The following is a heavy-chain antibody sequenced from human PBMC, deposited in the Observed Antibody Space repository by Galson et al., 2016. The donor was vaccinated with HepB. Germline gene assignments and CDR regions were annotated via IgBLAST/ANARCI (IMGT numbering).Heavy chain of an antibody. D-gene: IGHD3-22*01. V-gene: IGHV3-30*03. J-gene: IGHJ3*02. CDR2: ISYDGSNK. Sequence: SLRLSCAASGFTFSGYAMHWVRLAPGKGLEWVAVISYDGSNKYYADSVKGRFTISRDNSTNTLYLQMNSLRAEDTAVYYCASLRSGSYAFDIWGQGTMVTVSS. CDR1: GFTFSGYA. CDR3: ASLRSGSYAFDI.